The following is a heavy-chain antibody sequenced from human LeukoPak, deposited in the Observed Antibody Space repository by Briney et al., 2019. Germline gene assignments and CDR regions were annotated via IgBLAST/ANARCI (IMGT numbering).Heavy chain of an antibody. J-gene: IGHJ4*02. V-gene: IGHV1-8*01. CDR2: MNPNSGNT. D-gene: IGHD4-17*01. CDR3: ARGWHGDYSSIQYYFDH. CDR1: GYTFTSYD. Sequence: ASVKVSCKASGYTFTSYDINWVRQATGQGLEWMGWMNPNSGNTGYAQKFQGRVTMTRNTSISTAYMELSSLRSEDTAVYYCARGWHGDYSSIQYYFDHWGQGTLVTVSS.